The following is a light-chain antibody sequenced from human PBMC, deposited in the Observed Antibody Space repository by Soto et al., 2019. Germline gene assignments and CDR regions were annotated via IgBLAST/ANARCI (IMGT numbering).Light chain of an antibody. CDR3: QQYGSSPPVT. J-gene: IGKJ5*01. CDR1: QSVSSSY. Sequence: EIVLTQSPGTLSLSPVERATLSCRASQSVSSSYLAWYQQKPGQAPRLLIYGASSRATGIPDRFSGSGSGTDFTLTISRLEPEDFAVHYCQQYGSSPPVTLGQGTRLEIK. V-gene: IGKV3-20*01. CDR2: GAS.